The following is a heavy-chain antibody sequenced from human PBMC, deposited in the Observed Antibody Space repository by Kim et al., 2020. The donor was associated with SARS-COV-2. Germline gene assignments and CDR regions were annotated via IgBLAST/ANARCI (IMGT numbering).Heavy chain of an antibody. J-gene: IGHJ6*02. D-gene: IGHD3-10*01. CDR3: AKDLWGFDGSGSYYRDYYYYGMDV. CDR1: GFTFSSYA. CDR2: ISGSGGST. Sequence: GGSLRLSCAASGFTFSSYAMSWVRQAPGKGLEWVSAISGSGGSTYYADSVKGRFTISRDNSKNTLYLQMNSLRAEDTAVYYCAKDLWGFDGSGSYYRDYYYYGMDVWGQGTTVNVSS. V-gene: IGHV3-23*01.